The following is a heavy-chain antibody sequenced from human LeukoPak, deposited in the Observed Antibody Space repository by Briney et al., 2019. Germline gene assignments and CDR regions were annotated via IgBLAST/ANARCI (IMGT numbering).Heavy chain of an antibody. J-gene: IGHJ4*02. D-gene: IGHD3-10*01. CDR1: GESLNDYY. CDR3: ARGPYGSGSYY. Sequence: SETLSLTCAVHGESLNDYYWSWIRQSPGKGLEWIGEINHSGSTNYNPSLKSRVTISVDTSKNQFSLKLTSVTAADTAVYFCARGPYGSGSYYWGQGTLVTVSS. CDR2: INHSGST. V-gene: IGHV4-34*01.